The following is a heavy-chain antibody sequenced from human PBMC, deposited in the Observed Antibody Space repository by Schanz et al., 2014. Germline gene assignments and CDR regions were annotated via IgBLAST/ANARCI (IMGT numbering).Heavy chain of an antibody. J-gene: IGHJ4*02. CDR1: GFTFATYW. D-gene: IGHD2-21*02. CDR2: INQDGSHK. V-gene: IGHV3-7*03. CDR3: AKVQTHTLYGGNSCFDY. Sequence: EVQLVESGGDLVQPGGSLRLSCAVSGFTFATYWMTWVRQAPGKGLEWVATINQDGSHKYYVDSVKGRFTISRDNAKNSLYLQMNSLRPEDTALYYCAKVQTHTLYGGNSCFDYWGQGTLVTVSS.